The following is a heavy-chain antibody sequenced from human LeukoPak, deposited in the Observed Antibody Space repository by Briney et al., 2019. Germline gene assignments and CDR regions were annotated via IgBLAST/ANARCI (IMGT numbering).Heavy chain of an antibody. Sequence: PGGSLRLSCAASGFTFSTYAIHWVRQAPGKGLEWVAVISYDGSNKYYADSVKGRFTISRDNSENTLYLQMNSLRAEDTAVYYCARSKAGSGWYFGFDYWGQGTLVTVSS. CDR2: ISYDGSNK. V-gene: IGHV3-30-3*01. CDR3: ARSKAGSGWYFGFDY. J-gene: IGHJ4*02. D-gene: IGHD6-19*01. CDR1: GFTFSTYA.